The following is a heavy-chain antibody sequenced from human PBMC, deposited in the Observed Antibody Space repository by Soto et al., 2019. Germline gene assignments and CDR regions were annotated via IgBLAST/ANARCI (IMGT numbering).Heavy chain of an antibody. CDR2: VSASSTYI. V-gene: IGHV3-21*01. J-gene: IGHJ5*02. CDR3: ARHAYYYDSSGYFDP. D-gene: IGHD3-22*01. Sequence: PAGSLTLSSAASGFNFSTYSMNWVRQAPGKGLEWVSSVSASSTYIHYADAVKGRFTISRDNAKNSLSLQMNSLRAEDTAVYYCARHAYYYDSSGYFDPWGQGTTVTVSS. CDR1: GFNFSTYS.